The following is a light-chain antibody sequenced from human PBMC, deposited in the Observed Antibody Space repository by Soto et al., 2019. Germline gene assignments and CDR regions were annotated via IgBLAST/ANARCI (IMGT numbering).Light chain of an antibody. CDR3: QQYNNWPSWT. V-gene: IGKV3-15*01. CDR2: GAS. Sequence: EIVMTQSPATLSVSPGERATLSCRASQSVSSNLAWYQQKTGQAPRLLIYGASTRATGIPARFSGSGSGTEFTLTISSLQSEDFEVYYCQQYNNWPSWTFGQGTKVEIK. CDR1: QSVSSN. J-gene: IGKJ1*01.